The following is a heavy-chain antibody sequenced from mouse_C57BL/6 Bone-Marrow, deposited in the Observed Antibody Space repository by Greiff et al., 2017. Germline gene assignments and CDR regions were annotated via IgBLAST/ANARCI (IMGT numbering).Heavy chain of an antibody. Sequence: EVQLQQSGPELVKPGASVKISCKASGYTFTDYYMTWVKQSHGKSLEWIGDINPNNGGASYNQKFKGKATLTVDTSSSTAYMELRSLTSEDSAVDVCARDYDGSSWYFDVWGTGTTVTVSS. J-gene: IGHJ1*03. D-gene: IGHD1-1*01. V-gene: IGHV1-26*01. CDR1: GYTFTDYY. CDR3: ARDYDGSSWYFDV. CDR2: INPNNGGA.